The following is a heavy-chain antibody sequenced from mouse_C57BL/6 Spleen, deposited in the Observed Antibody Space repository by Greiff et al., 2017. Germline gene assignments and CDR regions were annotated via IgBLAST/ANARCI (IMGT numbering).Heavy chain of an antibody. CDR1: GYAFSSYW. V-gene: IGHV1-80*01. CDR2: IYPGDGDT. D-gene: IGHD1-1*01. J-gene: IGHJ2*01. CDR3: ARSGDYYGSSYPYYFDY. Sequence: VQLQQSGAELVKPGASVKISCKASGYAFSSYWMNWVKQRPGKGLEWIGQIYPGDGDTNYNGKFKGKATLTADKSSSTAYMQLSSLTSEDSAVYFCARSGDYYGSSYPYYFDYWGQGTTLTVSS.